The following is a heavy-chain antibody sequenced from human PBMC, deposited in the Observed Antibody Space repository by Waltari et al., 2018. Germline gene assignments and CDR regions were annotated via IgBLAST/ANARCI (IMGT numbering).Heavy chain of an antibody. J-gene: IGHJ4*02. Sequence: QVHLVESGGGVVQPGRSLRLSCAASGFTFSSYGMHWVRQAPGKGLEWVGLISYDGSNKYYADSVKGRFTIARDNSKNTLYLQMSSLRAEDTAVYYCAKVSGSIRDRRGSPPGDYWGQGTLVTVSS. D-gene: IGHD3-10*01. V-gene: IGHV3-30*18. CDR2: ISYDGSNK. CDR1: GFTFSSYG. CDR3: AKVSGSIRDRRGSPPGDY.